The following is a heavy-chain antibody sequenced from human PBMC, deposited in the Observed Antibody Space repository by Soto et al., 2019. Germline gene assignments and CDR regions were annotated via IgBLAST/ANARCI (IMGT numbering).Heavy chain of an antibody. Sequence: QVQLVQSGAEVKKPGASVKVSCKASGYTFTSYDINWVRQATGQGLEWMGWMNPNSGKTGYAQKFQGGGTMTRNPTIRTADMELSSLSSEDMAVYYCARTTEWWLRDPSVYWGQGTLVTVSS. V-gene: IGHV1-8*01. CDR1: GYTFTSYD. J-gene: IGHJ4*02. CDR2: MNPNSGKT. D-gene: IGHD5-12*01. CDR3: ARTTEWWLRDPSVY.